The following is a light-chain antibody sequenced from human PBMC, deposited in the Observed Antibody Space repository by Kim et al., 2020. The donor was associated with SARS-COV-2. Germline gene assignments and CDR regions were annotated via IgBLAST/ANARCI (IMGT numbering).Light chain of an antibody. Sequence: GHVDITSCTGPSRDVGGSTYGAWDQQHPGKTPKLKIYEVSKRPSGVPDRFSGSRSGDTASLTVSGLQAEDEADYYCSSYAGSNNLVFGGGTQLTVL. J-gene: IGLJ2*01. V-gene: IGLV2-8*01. CDR3: SSYAGSNNLV. CDR2: EVS. CDR1: SRDVGGSTY.